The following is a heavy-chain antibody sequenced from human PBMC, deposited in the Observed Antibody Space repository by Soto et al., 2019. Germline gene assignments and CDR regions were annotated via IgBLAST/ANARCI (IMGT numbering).Heavy chain of an antibody. CDR3: GRGVGSPTGSAP. CDR1: GYTFTGYH. CDR2: INTNSGDT. V-gene: IGHV1-2*04. Sequence: QVQLVQSGAEVKEPGASVKVSCKASGYTFTGYHIHWVRQAPGQGLEWMGWINTNSGDTNYAQNFQGWVTMTRDTPINTAEGERGRRSSDDPAFNSWGRGVGSPTGSAPGGQGPLVPAPS. J-gene: IGHJ5*02. D-gene: IGHD1-26*01.